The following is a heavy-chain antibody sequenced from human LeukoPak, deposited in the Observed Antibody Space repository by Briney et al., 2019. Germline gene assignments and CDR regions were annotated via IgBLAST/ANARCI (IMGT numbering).Heavy chain of an antibody. J-gene: IGHJ4*02. CDR3: AKVRGYSYGYADY. D-gene: IGHD5-18*01. V-gene: IGHV3-23*01. Sequence: PGGSLRLSCAASGFTFSSYAMSWVRQAPGKGLEWVSAISGSGGSTYYADSVKGRFTISRDNSKNTLYLQMNSLRAEETAVYYCAKVRGYSYGYADYWGQGTLVTVSS. CDR2: ISGSGGST. CDR1: GFTFSSYA.